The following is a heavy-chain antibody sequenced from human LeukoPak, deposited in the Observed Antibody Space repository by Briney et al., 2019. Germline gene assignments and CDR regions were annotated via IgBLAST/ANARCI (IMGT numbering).Heavy chain of an antibody. D-gene: IGHD4-17*01. Sequence: ASVKVSCKASGGTFSSYAISWVRQAPGQGFEWMGRIIPILGIANYAQKFQGRVTITADRSTSTAYMELSSLRSEDTAVYYCAKDLGMHGDLPSEFDYWGQGTLVTVSS. CDR2: IIPILGIA. J-gene: IGHJ4*02. CDR3: AKDLGMHGDLPSEFDY. V-gene: IGHV1-69*04. CDR1: GGTFSSYA.